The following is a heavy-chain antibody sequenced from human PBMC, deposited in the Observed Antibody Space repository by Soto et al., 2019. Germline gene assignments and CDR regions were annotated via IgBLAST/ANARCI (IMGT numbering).Heavy chain of an antibody. J-gene: IGHJ4*02. V-gene: IGHV3-74*01. CDR3: VRASGDYDY. CDR1: GFTFSSYW. Sequence: RESRTLSSKTSGFTFSSYWMYWVRQATGKGLVCSSRISPDGRNTNSAESVKGRFTTSRDNAKNTLYLQMNSLRAEDTAVYYCVRASGDYDYWGQGTLVTVSS. CDR2: ISPDGRNT. D-gene: IGHD4-17*01.